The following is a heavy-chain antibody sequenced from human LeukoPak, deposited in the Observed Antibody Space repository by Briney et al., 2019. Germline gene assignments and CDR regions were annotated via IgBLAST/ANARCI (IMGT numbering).Heavy chain of an antibody. CDR3: ARLGYYGSGSYGVYYFDY. CDR1: GYSFTSYW. J-gene: IGHJ4*02. Sequence: GESLKISCKGSGYSFTSYWIGWVRQMPGKGLEWMGIIYPGDSDTRYSPSFQGQVTISADKSISTAYLRWSSLKASDTAMYYCARLGYYGSGSYGVYYFDYWGQGTLVTVSS. D-gene: IGHD3-10*01. CDR2: IYPGDSDT. V-gene: IGHV5-51*01.